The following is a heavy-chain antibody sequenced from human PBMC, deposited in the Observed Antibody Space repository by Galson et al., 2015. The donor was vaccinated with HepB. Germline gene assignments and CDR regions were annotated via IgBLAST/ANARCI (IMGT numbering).Heavy chain of an antibody. Sequence: SLRLSCAASGFTFNNYGMHGVRQAPGKGLEWVALIWYDGTNKYYADSVKGRFTISRDNSKNTLYLQMNSLRAEDTAVYYCARDGECGGNCYSLSDYWGQGTLVTVSS. CDR1: GFTFNNYG. D-gene: IGHD2-21*02. CDR2: IWYDGTNK. CDR3: ARDGECGGNCYSLSDY. J-gene: IGHJ4*02. V-gene: IGHV3-33*01.